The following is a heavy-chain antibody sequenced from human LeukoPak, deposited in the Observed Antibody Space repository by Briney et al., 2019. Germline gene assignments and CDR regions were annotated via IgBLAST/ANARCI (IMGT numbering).Heavy chain of an antibody. CDR2: INPNSGGT. J-gene: IGHJ3*02. D-gene: IGHD3-10*01. Sequence: ASEKVSCKASGYTFTGYYMHWVRQAPGQGLEWMGWINPNSGGTNYAQKFQGRVTMTRDTSISTAYMELSRLRSDDTAVYYCASRAEVGPKAGPNAFDIWGQGTMVTVSS. CDR3: ASRAEVGPKAGPNAFDI. V-gene: IGHV1-2*02. CDR1: GYTFTGYY.